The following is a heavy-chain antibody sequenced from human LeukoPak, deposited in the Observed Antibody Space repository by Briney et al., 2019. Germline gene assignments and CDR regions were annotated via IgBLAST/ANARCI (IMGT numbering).Heavy chain of an antibody. Sequence: GASVKVSCKASGYTFTGYYMHWVRQAPGQGLEWMGWINPNSGGANYAQKFQGRVTMTTDTSTSTAYMELRSLRSDDTAVYYCARYFRGGNAFDIWGQGTMVTVSS. CDR1: GYTFTGYY. CDR3: ARYFRGGNAFDI. J-gene: IGHJ3*02. D-gene: IGHD1-26*01. CDR2: INPNSGGA. V-gene: IGHV1-2*02.